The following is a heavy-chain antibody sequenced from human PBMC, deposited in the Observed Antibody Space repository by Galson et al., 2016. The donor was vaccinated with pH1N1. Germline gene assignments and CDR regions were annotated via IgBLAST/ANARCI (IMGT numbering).Heavy chain of an antibody. CDR2: INIKSGAT. D-gene: IGHD2-15*01. J-gene: IGHJ4*02. V-gene: IGHV1-2*02. CDR1: GDTFRDFY. Sequence: SVKVSCKASGDTFRDFYVHWVRQAPGQGLEWMGWINIKSGATKYAQKSQVKVTLNTDTSLNTVYMELSRLTSDDTAVYYCATAGVVVSATGEYWGQGTLVTVSS. CDR3: ATAGVVVSATGEY.